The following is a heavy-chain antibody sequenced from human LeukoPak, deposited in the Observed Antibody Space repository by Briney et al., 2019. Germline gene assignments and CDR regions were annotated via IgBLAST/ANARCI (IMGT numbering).Heavy chain of an antibody. Sequence: GGSLRLSCKASGITFRIHGMFGVRHAPGKGLEGVSGIIWNSGSIGYADFVKGRFTISRDNAKKSLYLQMKSLRAEDTALYYCAKDMGYDILSGGSGDGMDVWGQGTTVTVSS. V-gene: IGHV3-9*01. CDR1: GITFRIHG. J-gene: IGHJ6*02. CDR2: IIWNSGSI. CDR3: AKDMGYDILSGGSGDGMDV. D-gene: IGHD3-9*01.